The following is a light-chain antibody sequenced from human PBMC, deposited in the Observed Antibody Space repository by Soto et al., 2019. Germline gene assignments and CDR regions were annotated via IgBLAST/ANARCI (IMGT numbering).Light chain of an antibody. CDR1: SSDVGGYDY. CDR3: TSFTTSSIWV. V-gene: IGLV2-14*01. Sequence: QSALTQPPSASGSPGRSVTISCTGTSSDVGGYDYVSWFQQHPGKAPKLIICEVYNRPSGVSNRFSGSKSGNTASLTISGLRPEDEADYYCTSFTTSSIWVFGGGTKLTVL. CDR2: EVY. J-gene: IGLJ3*02.